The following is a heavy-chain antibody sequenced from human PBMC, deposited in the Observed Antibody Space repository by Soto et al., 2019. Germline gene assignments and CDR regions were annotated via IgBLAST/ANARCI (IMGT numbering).Heavy chain of an antibody. CDR1: GYSFTSYW. CDR2: IYPGDSDT. Sequence: EVQLVQSGAEVKKPGESLKISCKGSGYSFTSYWIGWVRQMPGKGLVWMGIIYPGDSDTRYSPSFQGQVTISADKSISTAYLQWSSLKASDTAMYYCARHSTARPLVYYYCGMDVWGQGTTVTGSS. D-gene: IGHD5-18*01. CDR3: ARHSTARPLVYYYCGMDV. J-gene: IGHJ6*02. V-gene: IGHV5-51*01.